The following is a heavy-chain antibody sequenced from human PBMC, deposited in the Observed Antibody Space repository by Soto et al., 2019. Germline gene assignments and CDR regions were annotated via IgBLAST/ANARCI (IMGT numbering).Heavy chain of an antibody. CDR2: ITWNSRVL. CDR3: AKGRYDFWSPYYFDS. Sequence: SPRLSCVGTGLHFADFAMHWVRQAPGKGLDWVSGITWNSRVLAYADSVKGRFTISRDNARNSLYLQMDSLRDEDTALYYCAKGRYDFWSPYYFDSWGQGTLVTVSS. V-gene: IGHV3-9*01. D-gene: IGHD3-3*01. J-gene: IGHJ4*02. CDR1: GLHFADFA.